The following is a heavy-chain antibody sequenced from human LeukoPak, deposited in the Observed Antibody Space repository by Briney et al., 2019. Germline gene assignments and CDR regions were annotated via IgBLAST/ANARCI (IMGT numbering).Heavy chain of an antibody. CDR3: ARVAEVAAFDY. J-gene: IGHJ4*02. Sequence: GGSLRLSCAASGFTFSSYSMNWVRQAPGKGLEWVSSISSSSSYIYYADSVKGRFTISRDNAKNSLYLQTNSLRVEDTAVYYCARVAEVAAFDYWGQGTLVTVSS. CDR2: ISSSSSYI. CDR1: GFTFSSYS. D-gene: IGHD6-13*01. V-gene: IGHV3-21*01.